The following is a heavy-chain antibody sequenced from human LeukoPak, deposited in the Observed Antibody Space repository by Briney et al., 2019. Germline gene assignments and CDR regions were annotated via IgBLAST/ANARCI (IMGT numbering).Heavy chain of an antibody. D-gene: IGHD3-22*01. CDR2: VSTNDGNT. Sequence: ASVKVSCRASGYTFTNYHIAWVRQAPGQGLEWMGWVSTNDGNTVYAQRLQGRVTMTTDTSTSVAYMELRSLTSDDTAVYYCTRAPPGMTMMTDYWGQGTLVTVSS. V-gene: IGHV1-18*01. CDR3: TRAPPGMTMMTDY. J-gene: IGHJ4*02. CDR1: GYTFTNYH.